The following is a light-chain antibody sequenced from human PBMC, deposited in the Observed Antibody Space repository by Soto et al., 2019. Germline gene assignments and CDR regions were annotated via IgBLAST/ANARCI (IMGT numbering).Light chain of an antibody. J-gene: IGLJ1*01. CDR1: SSDVGTYNL. CDR2: EGN. CDR3: CPYVGSGIFYV. Sequence: QSVLTQPASVSGSPGQSITISCTGASSDVGTYNLVSWYQHHPGKAPKLMIYEGNKRPSGISNRFSGSKSGDTASLTISGLQAEDEDDYYCCPYVGSGIFYVCGTGTKLTVL. V-gene: IGLV2-23*03.